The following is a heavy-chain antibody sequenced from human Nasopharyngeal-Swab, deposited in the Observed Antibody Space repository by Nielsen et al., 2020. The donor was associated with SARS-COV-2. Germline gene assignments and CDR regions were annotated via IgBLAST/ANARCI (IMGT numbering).Heavy chain of an antibody. CDR3: AHRGGYCSSTSCYTAFEFVVEYYFDY. D-gene: IGHD2-2*02. Sequence: WIRQPPGKALEWLALIYWNDDKRYSPSLKSRHTITKDTSKNQVVLTMTNMDPVDTATYYCAHRGGYCSSTSCYTAFEFVVEYYFDYWGQGTLVTVSS. V-gene: IGHV2-5*01. CDR2: IYWNDDK. J-gene: IGHJ4*02.